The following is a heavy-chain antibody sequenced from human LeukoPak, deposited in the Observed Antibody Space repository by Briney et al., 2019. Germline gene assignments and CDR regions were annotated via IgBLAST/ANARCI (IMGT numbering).Heavy chain of an antibody. V-gene: IGHV4-4*07. CDR3: ARHGYSYKTGYFDY. Sequence: SETLSLTCTVSGGSISSYYWSWIRQPAGKGLEWIGRIYTSGSTNYNPSLKSRVTISVDTSKNQFSLKLSSVIAADTAVYYCARHGYSYKTGYFDYWGQGTLVTVSS. J-gene: IGHJ4*02. CDR1: GGSISSYY. CDR2: IYTSGST. D-gene: IGHD5-18*01.